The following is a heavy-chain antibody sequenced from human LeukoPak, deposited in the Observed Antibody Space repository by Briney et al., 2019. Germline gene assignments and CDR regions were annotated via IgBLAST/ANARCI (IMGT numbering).Heavy chain of an antibody. CDR2: VYYSGST. J-gene: IGHJ4*02. D-gene: IGHD5-24*01. CDR1: GGSISSYY. CDR3: ARERRDGYKVYFDY. V-gene: IGHV4-59*01. Sequence: PSETLSLTCTVSGGSISSYYWSWIRQPPGKGLEWIGYVYYSGSTNYNPSLKSRVTISVDTSKNQFPLRLSSVTAADTAVYYCARERRDGYKVYFDYWGQGTLVTVSS.